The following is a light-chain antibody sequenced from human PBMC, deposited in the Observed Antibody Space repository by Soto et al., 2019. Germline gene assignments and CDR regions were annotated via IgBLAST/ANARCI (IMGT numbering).Light chain of an antibody. CDR2: END. J-gene: IGLJ3*02. V-gene: IGLV1-51*01. CDR1: RTNIGNNY. CDR3: GSWDNALRVWV. Sequence: QSVLTQPPSVSAAPGQRVTISCTGSRTNIGNNYVSWYQQLPGAAPKLLMYENDKRPSGIPDRFSGSKYVTSATLDITGLQIGDEANYHCGSWDNALRVWVFGGGPKLTV.